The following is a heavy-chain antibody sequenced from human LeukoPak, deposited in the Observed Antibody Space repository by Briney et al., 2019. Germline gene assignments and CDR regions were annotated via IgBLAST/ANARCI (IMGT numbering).Heavy chain of an antibody. D-gene: IGHD4-23*01. Sequence: PGGSLRLSCAASGFTFSSYSMNWVRQAPGKGLEWVSSISSSSSYIYYRDSVKGRFTISRDNARNSLYLQMNSLRAEDTAVYYCARDRLRWPKIDYWGQGTLVTVSS. J-gene: IGHJ4*02. V-gene: IGHV3-21*01. CDR3: ARDRLRWPKIDY. CDR2: ISSSSSYI. CDR1: GFTFSSYS.